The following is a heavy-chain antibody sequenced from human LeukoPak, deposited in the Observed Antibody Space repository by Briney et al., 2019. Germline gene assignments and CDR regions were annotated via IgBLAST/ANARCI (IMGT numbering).Heavy chain of an antibody. CDR2: IYYSGST. CDR3: ASCSSTSCYADYYYYMDV. J-gene: IGHJ6*03. D-gene: IGHD2-2*01. Sequence: SETLSLTCAVYGGSFSGYYWSWIRQPPGKGLEWIGYIYYSGSTYYNPSLRSRVTISVDTSKNQFSLKLSSVTAADTAVYYCASCSSTSCYADYYYYMDVWGKGTTVTISS. CDR1: GGSFSGYY. V-gene: IGHV4-59*08.